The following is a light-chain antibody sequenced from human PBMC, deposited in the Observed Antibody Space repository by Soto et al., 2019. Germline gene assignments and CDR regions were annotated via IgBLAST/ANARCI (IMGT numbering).Light chain of an antibody. CDR1: QSISRW. CDR2: DAS. V-gene: IGKV1-5*01. Sequence: DIQMTQSPSTLSASVGGRVTITCRASQSISRWLAWYQQKPGKAPKLLIYDASSLESGVPSRFSGSGSGTEFSLTTSSLQPGDFATYYCQEYNSYSSYTFGQGTKVDIK. CDR3: QEYNSYSSYT. J-gene: IGKJ2*01.